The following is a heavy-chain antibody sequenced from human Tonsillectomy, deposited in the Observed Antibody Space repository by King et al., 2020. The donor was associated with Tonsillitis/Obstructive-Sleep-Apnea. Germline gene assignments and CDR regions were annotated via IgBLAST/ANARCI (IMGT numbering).Heavy chain of an antibody. D-gene: IGHD2-2*01. Sequence: VQLVESGGGLVQPGGSLRLSCAASGFTFSSYAMSWVRQAPGKGLEWVSAISGSGGSTYYADSVKGRFTISIDNSKNTLYLQMNSLRAEDTAVYYCAKGTDYCSSTSCYGYYYMDVWGKGTTVTVSS. J-gene: IGHJ6*03. CDR1: GFTFSSYA. V-gene: IGHV3-23*04. CDR2: ISGSGGST. CDR3: AKGTDYCSSTSCYGYYYMDV.